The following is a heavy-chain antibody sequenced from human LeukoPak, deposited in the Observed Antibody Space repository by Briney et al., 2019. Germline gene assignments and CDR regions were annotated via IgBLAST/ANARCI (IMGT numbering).Heavy chain of an antibody. CDR3: VRTPPNWGFDY. CDR1: GYTFTGYY. V-gene: IGHV1-2*04. CDR2: INPNSGGT. D-gene: IGHD7-27*01. J-gene: IGHJ4*02. Sequence: ASVTVSCKASGYTFTGYYMHWVRQAPGQGLEWMGWINPNSGGTNYAQKFQGWVTMTRDTSISTAYMELSRLRSEDTAIYYCVRTPPNWGFDYWGQGTLVTVSS.